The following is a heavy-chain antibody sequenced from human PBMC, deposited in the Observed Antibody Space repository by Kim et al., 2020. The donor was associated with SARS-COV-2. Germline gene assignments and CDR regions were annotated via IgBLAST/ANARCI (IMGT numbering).Heavy chain of an antibody. D-gene: IGHD6-6*01. CDR1: GGTFSSYA. CDR2: IIPILGIA. CDR3: ATGLREYSSSSPGY. Sequence: SVKVSCKASGGTFSSYAISWVRQAPGQGLEWMGRIIPILGIANYAQKFQGRVTITADKSTSTAYMELSSLRSEDTAVYYCATGLREYSSSSPGYWGQGTLVTVSS. J-gene: IGHJ4*02. V-gene: IGHV1-69*04.